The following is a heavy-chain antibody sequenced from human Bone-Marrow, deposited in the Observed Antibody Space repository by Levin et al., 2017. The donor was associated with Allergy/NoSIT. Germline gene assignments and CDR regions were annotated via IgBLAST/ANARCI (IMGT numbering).Heavy chain of an antibody. D-gene: IGHD1/OR15-1a*01. V-gene: IGHV1-24*01. CDR3: ATHKWNKGLDV. Sequence: GESLKISCKVSGYTLIELSMHWVQQAPGKGLEWMGGFDPENGETVYAQKFQGRVTMTEDSSTDTAYMDLSSLRSEDTAVYYCATHKWNKGLDVWGQGTMVTVSS. J-gene: IGHJ3*01. CDR2: FDPENGET. CDR1: GYTLIELS.